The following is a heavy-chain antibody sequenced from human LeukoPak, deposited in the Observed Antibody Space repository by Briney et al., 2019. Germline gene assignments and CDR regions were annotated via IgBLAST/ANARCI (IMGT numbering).Heavy chain of an antibody. J-gene: IGHJ4*02. V-gene: IGHV3-33*08. D-gene: IGHD3-10*01. CDR2: IWYDGSNK. Sequence: PGRSLRLSCAASGITFSRSAMHWVRQAPGKGLEWVAVIWYDGSNKYYADSVKGRFTISRDNSKNTLYLQMNSLRAEDTAVYYCARAPRSGSYYNCFDYWGQGTLVTVSS. CDR3: ARAPRSGSYYNCFDY. CDR1: GITFSRSA.